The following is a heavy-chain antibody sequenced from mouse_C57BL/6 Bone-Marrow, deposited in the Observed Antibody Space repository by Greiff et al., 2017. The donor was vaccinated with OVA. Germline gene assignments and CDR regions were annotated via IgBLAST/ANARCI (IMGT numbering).Heavy chain of an antibody. CDR1: GYTFTSYW. CDR2: IDPNSGGT. D-gene: IGHD2-3*01. CDR3: ARSYDGYLRAMGY. V-gene: IGHV1-72*01. J-gene: IGHJ4*01. Sequence: VQLQQPGAELVKPGASVKLSCKASGYTFTSYWMHWVKQRPGRGREWFGRIDPNSGGTKYNEKFKSKATLTVDKPSSPAYMQASSLTSEDSSVYYCARSYDGYLRAMGYWGQGTTVTVAS.